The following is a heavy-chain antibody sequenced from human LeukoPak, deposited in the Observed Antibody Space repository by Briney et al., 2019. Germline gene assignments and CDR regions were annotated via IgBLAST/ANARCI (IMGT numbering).Heavy chain of an antibody. D-gene: IGHD3/OR15-3a*01. V-gene: IGHV4-31*03. Sequence: SETLSLTCTVSGGSVSSGAYYWSWIRQHPGKGLEWIGYIYYSGSTHYNPSLKSRVAISVDTSKNEFSLKLSSVTAADTAVYYCASSGVADWSGYWGQGTLVTVSS. J-gene: IGHJ4*02. CDR1: GGSVSSGAYY. CDR3: ASSGVADWSGY. CDR2: IYYSGST.